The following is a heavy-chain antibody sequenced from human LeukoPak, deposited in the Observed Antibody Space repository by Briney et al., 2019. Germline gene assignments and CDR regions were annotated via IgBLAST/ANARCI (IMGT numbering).Heavy chain of an antibody. CDR2: IYYSGST. V-gene: IGHV4-39*01. CDR3: ARLAYSSGWIDY. J-gene: IGHJ4*02. Sequence: SETLSLTRTVSGGSLSSSSYYWGWIRHPPGKGLEWIGSIYYSGSTYYNPSLKSQFTISVETSKNQFSLKLSSVTAADTAVYYCARLAYSSGWIDYWGQGTLVTVCS. CDR1: GGSLSSSSYY. D-gene: IGHD6-19*01.